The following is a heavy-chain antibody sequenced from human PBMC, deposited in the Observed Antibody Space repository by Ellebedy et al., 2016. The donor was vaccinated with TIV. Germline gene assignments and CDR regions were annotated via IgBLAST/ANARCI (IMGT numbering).Heavy chain of an antibody. Sequence: GESLKISCAASGFTFSSYEMNWVRQAPGKGLEWVSYISSSGSTIYYADSVKGRFTISRDNAKNSLYLQMNSLRAEDTAVYYCARDRLYYYDSSGCLDYWGQGTLVTVSS. CDR1: GFTFSSYE. V-gene: IGHV3-48*03. D-gene: IGHD3-22*01. CDR3: ARDRLYYYDSSGCLDY. J-gene: IGHJ4*02. CDR2: ISSSGSTI.